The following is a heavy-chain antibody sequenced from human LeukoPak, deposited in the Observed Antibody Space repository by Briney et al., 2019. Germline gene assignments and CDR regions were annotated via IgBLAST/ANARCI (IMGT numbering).Heavy chain of an antibody. V-gene: IGHV4-34*01. D-gene: IGHD6-6*01. CDR2: INHSGST. J-gene: IGHJ6*02. CDR1: GGSFSGYY. CDR3: ARGRIAARVYYYYYYGMDV. Sequence: SETLSLTCAVYGGSFSGYYWSLIRQPPGKGLEWIGEINHSGSTNYNPSLKSRVTISVDTSKNQFSLKLSSVTAADTAVYYCARGRIAARVYYYYYYGMDVWGQGTTVTVSS.